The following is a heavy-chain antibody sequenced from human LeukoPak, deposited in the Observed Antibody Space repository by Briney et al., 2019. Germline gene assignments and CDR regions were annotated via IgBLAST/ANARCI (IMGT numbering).Heavy chain of an antibody. CDR2: ISSSSTYI. Sequence: GGSLRLSCAASGFTFSSYSMNWVRQAPGKGLEWVSSISSSSTYIYYADSLKGRFTISRDNAKKSLYLQMNSLRVEDTAVYYCARAGFGELLVAAFDIWGQGTMVTVSS. CDR1: GFTFSSYS. D-gene: IGHD1-26*01. CDR3: ARAGFGELLVAAFDI. J-gene: IGHJ3*02. V-gene: IGHV3-21*01.